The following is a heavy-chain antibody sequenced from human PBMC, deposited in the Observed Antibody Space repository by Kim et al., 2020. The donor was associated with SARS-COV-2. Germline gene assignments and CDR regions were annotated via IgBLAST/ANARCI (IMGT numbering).Heavy chain of an antibody. CDR1: GYSFTSYW. Sequence: GESLKISCKGSGYSFTSYWISWVRQMPGKGLEWMGRIDLSDSYTNYSPSFQGHVTISADKSISTAYLQWSSLKASDTAMYYCARHSLVIYDFWSGYFDYWGQGALVTVSS. CDR2: IDLSDSYT. J-gene: IGHJ4*02. D-gene: IGHD3-3*01. CDR3: ARHSLVIYDFWSGYFDY. V-gene: IGHV5-10-1*01.